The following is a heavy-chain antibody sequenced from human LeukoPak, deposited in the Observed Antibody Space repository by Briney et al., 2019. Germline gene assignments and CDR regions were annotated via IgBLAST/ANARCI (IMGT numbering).Heavy chain of an antibody. D-gene: IGHD2/OR15-2a*01. CDR2: ISYSGDT. J-gene: IGHJ3*02. Sequence: KASETLSLTCTVSGVSIESRGYAWTWIRQPPGKGLEWIGHISYSGDTDYKSSLKSRIMISVDASKNQFSLKLTSVTAADTAVYYCARDFLQTSSPDAFDIWGQGTMLTVSS. CDR3: ARDFLQTSSPDAFDI. V-gene: IGHV4-31*03. CDR1: GVSIESRGYA.